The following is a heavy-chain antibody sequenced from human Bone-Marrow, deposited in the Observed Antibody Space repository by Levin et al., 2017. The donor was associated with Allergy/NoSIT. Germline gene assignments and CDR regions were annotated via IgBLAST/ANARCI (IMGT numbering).Heavy chain of an antibody. CDR2: IFYTGNT. CDR3: ARVQRGSFDY. J-gene: IGHJ4*02. V-gene: IGHV4-59*01. CDR1: GDSISGYY. D-gene: IGHD1-26*01. Sequence: GSLRLSCTVSGDSISGYYWSWIRQPPGKGLEWIGYIFYTGNTNYNPSLKSRVTMSLDTFKNQFFLNLSSVTAADTALYYCARVQRGSFDYWGLGTLVTVSS.